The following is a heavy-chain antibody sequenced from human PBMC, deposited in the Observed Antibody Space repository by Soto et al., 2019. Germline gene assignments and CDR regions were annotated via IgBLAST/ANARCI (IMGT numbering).Heavy chain of an antibody. CDR3: ARDPGIAAAGRTSDYYYGMDV. CDR1: GFTFSSYG. CDR2: IWYDGSNK. J-gene: IGHJ6*01. D-gene: IGHD6-13*01. V-gene: IGHV3-33*01. Sequence: QVQLVESGGGVVQPGRSLRLSCAASGFTFSSYGMHWVRQAPGKGLEWVAVIWYDGSNKYYADSVKGRFTISRDNSKNTLYLQMNSLRAEDTAVYYCARDPGIAAAGRTSDYYYGMDVW.